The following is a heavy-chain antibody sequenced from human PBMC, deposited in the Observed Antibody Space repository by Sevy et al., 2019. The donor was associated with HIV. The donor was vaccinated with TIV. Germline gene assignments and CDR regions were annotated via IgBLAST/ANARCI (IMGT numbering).Heavy chain of an antibody. CDR3: ARGSRGTLGS. CDR2: INTEGKII. CDR1: GFTFTSDY. V-gene: IGHV3-74*01. D-gene: IGHD1-26*01. J-gene: IGHJ4*02. Sequence: GGSLRLSCAASGFTFTSDYMHWVRQPPGQGLVWVSHINTEGKIIRYVEFVKGRLTTSRENAKNTLYLQMNSLRAEDTAVYYCARGSRGTLGSWGQGTLVTVSS.